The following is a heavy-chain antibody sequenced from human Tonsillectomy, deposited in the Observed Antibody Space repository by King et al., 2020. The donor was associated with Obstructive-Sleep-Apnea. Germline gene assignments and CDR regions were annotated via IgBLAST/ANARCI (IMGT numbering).Heavy chain of an antibody. CDR1: GFTFSRYC. CDR3: SREASLAPAFDI. D-gene: IGHD3-16*01. Sequence: QLVQSGGGLVQPGGSLRLSCADSGFTFSRYCLSWVRQAPGKGLEWVANIKQDESKKHYVASVRGRFTISRDNAKRSLFLQINSLRAEDTAVYYCSREASLAPAFDIWGQGTLVTVSS. CDR2: IKQDESKK. J-gene: IGHJ3*02. V-gene: IGHV3-7*01.